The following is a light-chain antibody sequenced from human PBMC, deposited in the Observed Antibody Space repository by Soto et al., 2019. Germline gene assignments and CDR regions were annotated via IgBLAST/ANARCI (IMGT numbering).Light chain of an antibody. CDR1: SSDVGGHNY. Sequence: QSALTQPASVSGSPGQSITISCTGTSSDVGGHNYVSWYQQHPGKAPKLIIYEVRNRPSGISSRFSGSRSGNTASLTISGLQPEDEGDYYCSAYTARSTLVFGGGTQLTVL. CDR2: EVR. CDR3: SAYTARSTLV. V-gene: IGLV2-14*01. J-gene: IGLJ3*02.